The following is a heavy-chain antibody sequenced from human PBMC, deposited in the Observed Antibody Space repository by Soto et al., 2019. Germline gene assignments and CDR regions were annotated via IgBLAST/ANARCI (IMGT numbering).Heavy chain of an antibody. CDR1: GFTFTSYA. D-gene: IGHD6-13*01. V-gene: IGHV3-23*01. CDR3: ARPPGIAAAGYFDY. J-gene: IGHJ4*02. Sequence: GGSLRLSCAASGFTFTSYAMSWVRQAPGKGLEWVSAISGSGGSTYYADSVKGRFTISRDNSKNTLYLQMNSLRAEDTAVYYCARPPGIAAAGYFDYWGQGTLVTVSS. CDR2: ISGSGGST.